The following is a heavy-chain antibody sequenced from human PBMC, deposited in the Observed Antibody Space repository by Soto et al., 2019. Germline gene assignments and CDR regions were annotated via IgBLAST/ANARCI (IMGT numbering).Heavy chain of an antibody. CDR1: GFTFSSYA. J-gene: IGHJ5*02. CDR2: ISGSGDYT. Sequence: EVQLLESGGGLIQPGESLRLSCAASGFTFSSYAMTWDRQAPGKGLEWVSSISGSGDYTYFADSVKGRFTISRDNSKDTLYLQMSSLRVEDTAIFYCAKDSRSHPQGWFDPWGQGTLVTVSS. V-gene: IGHV3-23*01. CDR3: AKDSRSHPQGWFDP. D-gene: IGHD2-15*01.